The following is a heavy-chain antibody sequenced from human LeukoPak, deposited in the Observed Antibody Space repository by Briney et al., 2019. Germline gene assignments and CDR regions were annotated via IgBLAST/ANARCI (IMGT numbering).Heavy chain of an antibody. V-gene: IGHV4-38-2*01. CDR1: GYSISSGYY. CDR2: IYHSGST. CDR3: ARRRLSGSYLYYFDY. J-gene: IGHJ4*02. Sequence: TSETLSRTCAVSGYSISSGYYWGWIRQPPGKGLEWIGSIYHSGSTYYNPSLKSRVTISVDTSKNQFSLKLSSVTAADTAVYYCARRRLSGSYLYYFDYWGQGTLVTVSS. D-gene: IGHD1-26*01.